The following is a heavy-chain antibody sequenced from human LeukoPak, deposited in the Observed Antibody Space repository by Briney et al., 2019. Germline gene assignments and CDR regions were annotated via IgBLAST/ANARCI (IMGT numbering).Heavy chain of an antibody. V-gene: IGHV1-24*01. CDR2: FDPEDGET. CDR1: GYTLTELS. D-gene: IGHD6-13*01. J-gene: IGHJ6*02. CDR3: ARDRIAKRVYYYYYYGMDV. Sequence: GASVKVSCKVSGYTLTELSMHWVRQAPGKGLEWMGGFDPEDGETIYAQKFQGRVTITADKSTSTAYMELSSLRSEDTAVYYCARDRIAKRVYYYYYYGMDVWGQGTTVTVSS.